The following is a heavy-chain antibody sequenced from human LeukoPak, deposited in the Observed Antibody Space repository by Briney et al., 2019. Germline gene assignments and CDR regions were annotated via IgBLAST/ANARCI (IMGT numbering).Heavy chain of an antibody. CDR3: ARDADYYGMDV. V-gene: IGHV4-59*01. CDR1: GVSISSYY. J-gene: IGHJ6*02. CDR2: IYYSGST. Sequence: SETLSLTCTVSGVSISSYYWSWLRQPPGKGLEWIGYIYYSGSTNYNPSLKSRVTISVDTSKNQFSLKLSSVTAADTAVYYCARDADYYGMDVWGQGTTVTVSS.